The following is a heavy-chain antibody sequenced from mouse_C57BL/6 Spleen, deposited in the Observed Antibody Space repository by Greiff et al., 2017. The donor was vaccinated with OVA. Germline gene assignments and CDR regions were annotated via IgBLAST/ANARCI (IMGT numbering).Heavy chain of an antibody. V-gene: IGHV5-4*01. Sequence: EVHLVESGGGLVKPGGSLKLSCAASGFTFSSYAMSWVRQTPEKRLEWVATISDGGSYTYYPDNVKGRFTISRDNAKNNLYLQMSHLKSEDTAMDYCARGGYGSSYFDYWGQGTTLTVSS. CDR3: ARGGYGSSYFDY. CDR2: ISDGGSYT. J-gene: IGHJ2*01. CDR1: GFTFSSYA. D-gene: IGHD1-1*01.